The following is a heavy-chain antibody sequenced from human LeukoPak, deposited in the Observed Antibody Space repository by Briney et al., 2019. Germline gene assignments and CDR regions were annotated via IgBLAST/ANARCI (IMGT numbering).Heavy chain of an antibody. D-gene: IGHD6-6*01. J-gene: IGHJ6*03. V-gene: IGHV3-48*03. Sequence: PGGSLRLSCAASGFTFSSYEMNWVRQAPGKGLEWVSYISSSGSTIYYADSVKGRFTISRDNAKNTLYLQMNSLRAEDTAVYYCARRGSSSGYYYYYMDVWGKGTTVTVSS. CDR3: ARRGSSSGYYYYYMDV. CDR1: GFTFSSYE. CDR2: ISSSGSTI.